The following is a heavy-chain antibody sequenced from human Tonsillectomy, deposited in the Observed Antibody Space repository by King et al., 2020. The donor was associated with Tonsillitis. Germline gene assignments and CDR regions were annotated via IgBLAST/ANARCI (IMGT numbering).Heavy chain of an antibody. D-gene: IGHD3-10*01. CDR2: VYYSGST. CDR1: GGTISTGGWN. J-gene: IGHJ6*03. Sequence: QLQESGPGLVKPSQTLSLTCTVSGGTISTGGWNWSWIRQLPGKGLEWIGNVYYSGSTYYNPSLKSRVAMSVDTSKNKFSLKLSSVTAAGTAIYYCARDVRRYYNSRERSSYYSRDVGGRGPTVTVFS. V-gene: IGHV4-31*03. CDR3: ARDVRRYYNSRERSSYYSRDV.